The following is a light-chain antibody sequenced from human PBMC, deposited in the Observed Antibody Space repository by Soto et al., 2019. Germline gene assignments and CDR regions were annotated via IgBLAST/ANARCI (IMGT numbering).Light chain of an antibody. CDR2: DAS. CDR3: QQYGRSPGT. CDR1: QSVSSSY. J-gene: IGKJ1*01. Sequence: EIVLTQSPGTLSLSPGERATLSCRASQSVSSSYLAWYQQKPGQAPRLLIYDASSRATGIPDRFSGSGSGTDFTLIISRLEPEDFAVYYCQQYGRSPGTFGQGTKVEIK. V-gene: IGKV3-20*01.